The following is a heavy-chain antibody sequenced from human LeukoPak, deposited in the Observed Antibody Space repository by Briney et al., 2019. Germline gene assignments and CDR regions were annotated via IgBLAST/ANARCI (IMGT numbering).Heavy chain of an antibody. V-gene: IGHV3-7*01. CDR2: TKKDGSEK. CDR3: VRVDTSGYYYELSFDY. J-gene: IGHJ4*02. CDR1: GFTFSSYW. Sequence: GGSLRLSCAASGFTFSSYWMSWVRQAPGKGLEWVANTKKDGSEKEYVDSVKGRFTISRDNAKNSLYLQMNSLRVEDTAVYYCVRVDTSGYYYELSFDYWGQGTQVTVSS. D-gene: IGHD3-22*01.